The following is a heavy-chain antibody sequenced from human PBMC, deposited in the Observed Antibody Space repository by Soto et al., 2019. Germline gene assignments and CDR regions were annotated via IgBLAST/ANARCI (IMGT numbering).Heavy chain of an antibody. CDR3: ARDRYAI. CDR2: IIPMVSTA. J-gene: IGHJ4*01. CDR1: GGTFSRYS. V-gene: IGHV1-69*13. Sequence: SLNLACKCSGGTFSRYSISWVRLDTGQGLECMGVIIPMVSTANYAQKFQGRVTITAEESTSTAYMELSSLRSVYTAVYYCARDRYAIWGQGTLVTGSS. D-gene: IGHD2-8*01.